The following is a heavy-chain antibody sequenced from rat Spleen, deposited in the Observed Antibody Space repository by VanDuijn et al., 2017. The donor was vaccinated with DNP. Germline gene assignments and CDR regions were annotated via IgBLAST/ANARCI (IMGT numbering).Heavy chain of an antibody. J-gene: IGHJ2*01. CDR2: ISYSGST. CDR3: ARWSNFFDY. V-gene: IGHV3-1*01. CDR1: GYSIISNY. Sequence: EVQLQESGPGLVKPSQSLSLTCSVTGYSIISNYWGWIRKFPGNKMEWIGHISYSGSTRYNPSLKSRISITRDTSKNQFFLQLSSVTPEDTATYYCARWSNFFDYWGHGVMVTVSS.